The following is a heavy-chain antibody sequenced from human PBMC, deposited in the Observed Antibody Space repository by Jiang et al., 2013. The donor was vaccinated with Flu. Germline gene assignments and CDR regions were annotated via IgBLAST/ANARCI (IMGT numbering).Heavy chain of an antibody. V-gene: IGHV4-39*01. CDR1: GGSISGSSYY. Sequence: TLSLTCSVSGGSISGSSYYWGWIRQPPGKGLEWIGSIYYSGSTYYNPSLKSRVTVSVDTSKNQFSLKLNSATAADTAVYYCARLGGDYDFWSDYYRYGMDVWGQGTTVTVAS. D-gene: IGHD3-3*01. CDR2: IYYSGST. J-gene: IGHJ6*02. CDR3: ARLGGDYDFWSDYYRYGMDV.